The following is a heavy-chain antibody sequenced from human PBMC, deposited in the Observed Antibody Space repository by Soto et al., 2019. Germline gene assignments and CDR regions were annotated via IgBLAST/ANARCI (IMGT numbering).Heavy chain of an antibody. J-gene: IGHJ4*02. Sequence: SETLSLTCTVSGYSISSGYYWGWIRQPPGKGLEWVGSIYHSGIIYYNPSLKSRVTISVDTSKNQCSLELTSVTAADTAVYYCARDYDYFYDSSNIYSRTFDAWGQGALVTVSS. CDR1: GYSISSGYY. V-gene: IGHV4-38-2*02. D-gene: IGHD3-22*01. CDR2: IYHSGII. CDR3: ARDYDYFYDSSNIYSRTFDA.